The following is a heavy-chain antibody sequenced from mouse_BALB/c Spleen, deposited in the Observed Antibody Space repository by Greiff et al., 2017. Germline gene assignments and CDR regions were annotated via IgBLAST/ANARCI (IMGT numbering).Heavy chain of an antibody. CDR2: IYPGDGDT. J-gene: IGHJ4*01. CDR3: ARVGSRPYAIDY. Sequence: VQLQQSGAELARPGASVKLSCKASGYTFTSYWMQWVKQRPGQGLEWIGAIYPGDGDTRYTQKFKGKATLTADKSSSTAYMQLSSLASEDSAVYYCARVGSRPYAIDYWGQGTSVTVSS. CDR1: GYTFTSYW. V-gene: IGHV1-87*01. D-gene: IGHD1-1*01.